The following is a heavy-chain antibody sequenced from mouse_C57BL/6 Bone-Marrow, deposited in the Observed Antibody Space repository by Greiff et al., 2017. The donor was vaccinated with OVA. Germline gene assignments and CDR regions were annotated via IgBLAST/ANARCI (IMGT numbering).Heavy chain of an antibody. Sequence: EVHLVESGGGLVQPGGSLKLSCAASGFTFSDYYMYWVRQTPEKRLEWVAYISNGGGSTYYPDTVKGRFTISRDNAKNTLYLQMSRLKSEDTAMYYCARDAQATDYYAMDYWGQGTSVTVSS. D-gene: IGHD3-2*02. J-gene: IGHJ4*01. V-gene: IGHV5-12*01. CDR1: GFTFSDYY. CDR3: ARDAQATDYYAMDY. CDR2: ISNGGGST.